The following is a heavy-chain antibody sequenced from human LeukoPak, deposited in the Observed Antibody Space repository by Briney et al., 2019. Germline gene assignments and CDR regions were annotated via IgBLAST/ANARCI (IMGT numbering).Heavy chain of an antibody. CDR2: IYYSGST. J-gene: IGHJ4*02. CDR3: ARVEMSGSCPGNY. D-gene: IGHD3-3*01. Sequence: SETLSLTCTVSGVSISIYYWSWIRQPPGKGLEWIGYIYYSGSTNYNPSLKSRVTISVDTSKNQFSLKLSSVTAADTAVYYCARVEMSGSCPGNYWGQGTLVTVSS. CDR1: GVSISIYY. V-gene: IGHV4-59*01.